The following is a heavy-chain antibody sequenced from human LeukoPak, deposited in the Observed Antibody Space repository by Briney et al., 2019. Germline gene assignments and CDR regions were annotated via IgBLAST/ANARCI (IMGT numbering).Heavy chain of an antibody. CDR2: IYYSGST. CDR3: AGIVVVVAATGLGFDP. Sequence: PSETLSLTCTVSGGSISSGGYYWSWIRQHPGKGLEWIGYIYYSGSTYYNPSLKSRVTISVDTSKNQFSLKLSSVTAADTAVYYCAGIVVVVAATGLGFDPWGQGTLVTVSS. D-gene: IGHD2-15*01. J-gene: IGHJ5*02. V-gene: IGHV4-31*03. CDR1: GGSISSGGYY.